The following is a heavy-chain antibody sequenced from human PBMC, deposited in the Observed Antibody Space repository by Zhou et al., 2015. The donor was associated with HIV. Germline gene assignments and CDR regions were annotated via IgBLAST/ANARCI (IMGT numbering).Heavy chain of an antibody. Sequence: QVQLVQSGAEVKKPGSSVKVSCKASGGTFSSYAISWVRQAPGQGLEWMGGIIPIFGTANYAQKFQGRVTITADESTSTAYMELSSLRSEDTAVYYCAVGEAAGAAAWYYGMDVWGQGTTVTVSS. D-gene: IGHD2-2*01. CDR1: GGTFSSYA. CDR2: IIPIFGTA. J-gene: IGHJ6*02. CDR3: AVGEAAGAAAWYYGMDV. V-gene: IGHV1-69*01.